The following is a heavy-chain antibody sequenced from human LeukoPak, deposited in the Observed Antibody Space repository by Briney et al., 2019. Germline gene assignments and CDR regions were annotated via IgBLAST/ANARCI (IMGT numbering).Heavy chain of an antibody. J-gene: IGHJ4*02. CDR2: ILYDGTNK. CDR1: GFTFSSYG. Sequence: GGSLRLSCAASGFTFSSYGIHWVRQAPDKGLEWVAYILYDGTNKSFAESVKGRFTISRDNSKYTVYLHMNSLRLDDTGVYFCGKEEEIGSPIDYWGQGTLVTVSS. CDR3: GKEEEIGSPIDY. D-gene: IGHD1-26*01. V-gene: IGHV3-30*02.